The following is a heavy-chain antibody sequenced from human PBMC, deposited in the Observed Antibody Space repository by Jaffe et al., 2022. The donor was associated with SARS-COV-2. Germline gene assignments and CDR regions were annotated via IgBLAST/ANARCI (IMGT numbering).Heavy chain of an antibody. D-gene: IGHD4-17*01. CDR1: GGSISSGSYY. V-gene: IGHV4-61*02. J-gene: IGHJ5*02. CDR3: ARIRADYGDYGTVGFDP. Sequence: QVQLQESGPGLVKPSQTLSLTCTVSGGSISSGSYYWSWIRQPAGKGLEWIGRIYTSGSTNYNPSLKSRVTISVDTSKNQFSLKLSSVTAADTAVYYCARIRADYGDYGTVGFDPWGQGTLVTVSS. CDR2: IYTSGST.